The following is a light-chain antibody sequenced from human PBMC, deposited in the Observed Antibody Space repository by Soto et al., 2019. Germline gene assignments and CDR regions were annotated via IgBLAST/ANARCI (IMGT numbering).Light chain of an antibody. Sequence: QSVPTQPRSVSGSPGQSVTISCTGTSSDVDTYNRVSWYQRPPGTAPKLMIYEVSNRPSGVPDRFSGSRSGNTASLTISGLQAEDEADYYCCSYAGSHTWVFGTGTKVTVL. CDR1: SSDVDTYNR. V-gene: IGLV2-18*02. J-gene: IGLJ1*01. CDR2: EVS. CDR3: CSYAGSHTWV.